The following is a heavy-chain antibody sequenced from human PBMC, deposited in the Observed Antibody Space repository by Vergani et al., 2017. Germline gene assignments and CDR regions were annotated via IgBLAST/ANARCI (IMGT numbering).Heavy chain of an antibody. D-gene: IGHD2-2*01. CDR1: GFTFDDYA. CDR3: AKDGGYCSSTSCVYYYYYGMDV. V-gene: IGHV3-9*01. CDR2: ISWNSGSI. Sequence: VQLVESGGGVVQPGRSLRLSCAASGFTFDDYAMHWVRQAPGKGLEWVSGISWNSGSIGYADSVKGRFTISRDNAKNSLYLQMNSLRAEDTALYYCAKDGGYCSSTSCVYYYYYGMDVWGQGTTVTVSS. J-gene: IGHJ6*02.